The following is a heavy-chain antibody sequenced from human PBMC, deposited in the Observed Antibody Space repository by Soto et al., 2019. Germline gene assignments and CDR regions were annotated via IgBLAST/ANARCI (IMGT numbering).Heavy chain of an antibody. J-gene: IGHJ4*02. CDR1: GFTLSIYS. V-gene: IGHV3-48*01. CDR2: ISISGTTM. Sequence: PGGSLRLSCVVPGFTLSIYSMSWVRQAPGKGLEWVAYISISGTTMYYADSVKGRFTISRDNAKNSLYLQMNSLRAEDTAVYYCARNASSFGYWGQGNLVTV. CDR3: ARNASSFGY. D-gene: IGHD2-2*01.